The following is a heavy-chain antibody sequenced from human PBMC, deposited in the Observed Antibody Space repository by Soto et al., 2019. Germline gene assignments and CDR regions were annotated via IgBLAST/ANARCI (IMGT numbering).Heavy chain of an antibody. Sequence: GGSLRLSCAASGFTFSSYAMHWVRQAPGKGLEWVAVISYDGSNKYYADSVKGRFTISRDNSKNTLYLQMNSLRAEDTAVYYCARHYGDYTPGYFDYWGQGTLVTVSS. V-gene: IGHV3-30-3*01. CDR2: ISYDGSNK. J-gene: IGHJ4*02. CDR3: ARHYGDYTPGYFDY. CDR1: GFTFSSYA. D-gene: IGHD4-17*01.